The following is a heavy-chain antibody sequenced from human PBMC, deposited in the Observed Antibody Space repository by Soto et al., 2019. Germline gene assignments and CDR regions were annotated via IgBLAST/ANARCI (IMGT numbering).Heavy chain of an antibody. CDR1: VVSFSGYY. CDR3: ARVRDWFDP. V-gene: IGHV4-34*01. J-gene: IGHJ5*02. CDR2: IDHSGYT. Sequence: KTSETLSLTCAFYVVSFSGYYWNWIRQPPGEGLEWIGEIDHSGYTNYNPSLKSRVTISVDTSKNQFSLRLTSVTAADTAVYYCARVRDWFDPWGQGTLGAVSS. D-gene: IGHD3-3*01.